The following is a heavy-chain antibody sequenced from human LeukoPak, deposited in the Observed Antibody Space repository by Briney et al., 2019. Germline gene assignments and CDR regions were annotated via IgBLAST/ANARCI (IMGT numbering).Heavy chain of an antibody. J-gene: IGHJ4*02. Sequence: ASVKVSCKASGYTFTSYGINWLRQAPGQGLEWMGWISPYNGNTNHVQKLQGRVTMTTDTSTSTVYLELRSLRSDDTAVYYCARESLGTTDSWGQGTLDTVSS. CDR1: GYTFTSYG. V-gene: IGHV1-18*01. CDR2: ISPYNGNT. CDR3: ARESLGTTDS. D-gene: IGHD1-14*01.